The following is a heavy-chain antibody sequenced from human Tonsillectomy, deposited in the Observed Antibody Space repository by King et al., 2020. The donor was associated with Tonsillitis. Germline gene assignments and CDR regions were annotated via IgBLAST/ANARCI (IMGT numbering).Heavy chain of an antibody. V-gene: IGHV3-30*18. CDR3: AKEEMATIFNFDY. CDR2: ISSDGIKK. CDR1: GFTFSNSG. Sequence: VQLVESGGGVVQPGRSLRLSCAASGFTFSNSGMHWVRQAPGEGLEWVAVISSDGIKKFYADSVKGRFTISRDNSKNTLYLQMNSLRTEDSAVYYCAKEEMATIFNFDYWGQGTLVAVSS. J-gene: IGHJ4*02. D-gene: IGHD5-24*01.